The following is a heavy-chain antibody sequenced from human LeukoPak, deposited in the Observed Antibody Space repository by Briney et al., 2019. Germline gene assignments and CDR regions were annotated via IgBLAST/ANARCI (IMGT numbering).Heavy chain of an antibody. CDR1: RFTFSGAA. Sequence: GGSLRLSCAASRFTFSGAAMHWGRQASGKGLEWVGRVRSNANNYATDYAASVKGRFFISRDAPNNAAILQMNSLKTDDTAVYYCTLERGDVWGQGTMVTVSS. D-gene: IGHD1-1*01. V-gene: IGHV3-73*01. CDR2: VRSNANNYAT. CDR3: TLERGDV. J-gene: IGHJ3*01.